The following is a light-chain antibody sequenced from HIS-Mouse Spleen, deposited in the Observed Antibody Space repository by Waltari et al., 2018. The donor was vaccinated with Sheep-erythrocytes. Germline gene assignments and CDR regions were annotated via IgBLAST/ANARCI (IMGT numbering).Light chain of an antibody. CDR1: SPNIGSNT. Sequence: QSVLTQPPSASGTPGQRVTIPCSGSSPNIGSNTVNWYQQPPGTAPKLLIYSNNQRPSGVPDRISGSKSGTSASLAISGLQSEDEADYYCAAWDDSLNGPVFGGGTKLTVL. CDR3: AAWDDSLNGPV. J-gene: IGLJ3*02. CDR2: SNN. V-gene: IGLV1-44*01.